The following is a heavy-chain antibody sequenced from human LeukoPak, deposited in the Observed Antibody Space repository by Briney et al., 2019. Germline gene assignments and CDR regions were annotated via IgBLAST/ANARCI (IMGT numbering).Heavy chain of an antibody. Sequence: GGSLRLSCAASGFTFSSYAMSWVRQAPGKGLEWVSSISGSGHSTYYADSVKGRFTISRDNAKNSLYLQMNSLRAEDTAVYYCARDLVGPPGYFDYWGQGTLVTVSS. CDR3: ARDLVGPPGYFDY. CDR1: GFTFSSYA. J-gene: IGHJ4*02. CDR2: ISGSGHST. V-gene: IGHV3-23*01. D-gene: IGHD1-26*01.